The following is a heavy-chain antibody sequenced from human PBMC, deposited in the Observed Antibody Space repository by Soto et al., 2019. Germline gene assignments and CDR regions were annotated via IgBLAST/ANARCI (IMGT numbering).Heavy chain of an antibody. CDR2: IKQDGSEE. J-gene: IGHJ4*02. Sequence: EVQLVESGGGLVQPGGSLRLSCADSGFSSSPFWMTWVRQAPGKGLEWVALIKQDGSEELYVDSVKGRFTISRDNAKNSVYLQMGSWRDEETAVYYCTGGSGWWQTDWGQGTLVTVSS. CDR3: TGGSGWWQTD. V-gene: IGHV3-7*04. D-gene: IGHD6-19*01. CDR1: GFSSSPFW.